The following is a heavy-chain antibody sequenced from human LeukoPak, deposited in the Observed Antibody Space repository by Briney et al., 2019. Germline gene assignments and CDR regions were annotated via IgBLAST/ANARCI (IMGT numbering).Heavy chain of an antibody. CDR3: ARDSRGYTGSWHFDY. V-gene: IGHV3-48*04. J-gene: IGHJ4*02. D-gene: IGHD6-13*01. Sequence: GGSLRLSCAASGFSFSSYSMNWVRQAPGKGLEWVSYITSGSSSIYYADSVKGRFTISRDNAKNSLYLQINSLRAEDTAVYYCARDSRGYTGSWHFDYWGQGALVTVSS. CDR2: ITSGSSSI. CDR1: GFSFSSYS.